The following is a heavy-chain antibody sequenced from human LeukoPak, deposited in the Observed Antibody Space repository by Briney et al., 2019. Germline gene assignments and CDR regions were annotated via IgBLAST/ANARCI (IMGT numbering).Heavy chain of an antibody. Sequence: SVTVSCKAFGGTFSSYAISWVRQAPGQGLEWMGRIIPILGIANYAQKFQGRVTITADKSTSTAYMELSSLRSEDTAVYYCARDPPKIAVAGSNWFDPWGQGTLVTVSS. V-gene: IGHV1-69*04. D-gene: IGHD6-19*01. CDR2: IIPILGIA. CDR3: ARDPPKIAVAGSNWFDP. J-gene: IGHJ5*02. CDR1: GGTFSSYA.